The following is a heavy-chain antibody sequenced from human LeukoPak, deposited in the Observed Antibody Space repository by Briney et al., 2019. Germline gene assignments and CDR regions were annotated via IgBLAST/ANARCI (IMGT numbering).Heavy chain of an antibody. Sequence: SETLSLTCTVPGGSISSSSYYWGWIRQPPGKGLEWIGSIYYSGSTYYNPSLKSRVTISVDTSKNQFSLKLSSVTAADTAVYYCARHLSPYYYDSSGSIDYWGQGTLVTVSS. V-gene: IGHV4-39*01. CDR2: IYYSGST. CDR1: GGSISSSSYY. CDR3: ARHLSPYYYDSSGSIDY. J-gene: IGHJ4*02. D-gene: IGHD3-22*01.